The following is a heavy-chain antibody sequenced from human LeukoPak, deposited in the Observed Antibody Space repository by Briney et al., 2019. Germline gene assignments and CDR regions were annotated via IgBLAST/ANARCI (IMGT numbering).Heavy chain of an antibody. CDR3: ARHHYSSPFDY. J-gene: IGHJ4*02. CDR1: GGSISSSSYY. V-gene: IGHV4-39*01. D-gene: IGHD6-13*01. Sequence: SETLSLTCTVSGGSISSSSYYWGWIRQPPGKGLEWIGSIYYSGSTYYNPSLKSRVTISVDTSKNQFSLKLSSVTAADTAVYYCARHHYSSPFDYWGQGTLVTVSS. CDR2: IYYSGST.